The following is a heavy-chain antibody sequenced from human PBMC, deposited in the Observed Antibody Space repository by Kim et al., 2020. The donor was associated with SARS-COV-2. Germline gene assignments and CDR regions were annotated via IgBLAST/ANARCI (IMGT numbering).Heavy chain of an antibody. CDR3: ARDHGTYYYGMDV. CDR2: INSDGTGI. Sequence: GGSLRLSCGVSGFTFTTYWMHWVRQAPGKGLVWVSRINSDGTGIAYADPVKGRFTISRDNARDTVYLQMNSLRADDTAMYYCARDHGTYYYGMDVWGQGTTVTVSS. CDR1: GFTFTTYW. V-gene: IGHV3-74*01. J-gene: IGHJ6*02.